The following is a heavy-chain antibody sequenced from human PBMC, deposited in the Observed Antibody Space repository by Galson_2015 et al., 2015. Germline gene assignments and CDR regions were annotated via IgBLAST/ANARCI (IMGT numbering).Heavy chain of an antibody. CDR1: GYTFTSYA. CDR3: ARDYDFWSGYSLYYFDY. Sequence: SVKVSCKASGYTFTSYAMNRVRQAPGQGLEWMGWINTNTGNPTYAQGFTGRFVFSLDTSVSTAYLQISSLKAEDTAVYYCARDYDFWSGYSLYYFDYWGQGTLVTVSS. D-gene: IGHD3-3*01. V-gene: IGHV7-4-1*02. J-gene: IGHJ4*02. CDR2: INTNTGNP.